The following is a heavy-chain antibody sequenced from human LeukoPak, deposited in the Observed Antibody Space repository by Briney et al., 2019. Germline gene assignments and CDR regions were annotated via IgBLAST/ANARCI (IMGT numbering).Heavy chain of an antibody. Sequence: ASVKVSCKASGYTFTSHDINWVRQATGQGLEWMGWMNPNSGNTGYAQKFQGRVTITRNTSISTAYMELSSLRSEDTAVYYCARGGSSSGWYYYYMDVWGKGTTVTVSS. CDR2: MNPNSGNT. J-gene: IGHJ6*03. V-gene: IGHV1-8*03. CDR1: GYTFTSHD. D-gene: IGHD6-19*01. CDR3: ARGGSSSGWYYYYMDV.